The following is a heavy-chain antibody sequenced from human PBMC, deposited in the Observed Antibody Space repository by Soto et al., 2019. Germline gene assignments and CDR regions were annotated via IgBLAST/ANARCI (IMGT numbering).Heavy chain of an antibody. CDR1: GFTFSSYW. D-gene: IGHD6-13*01. CDR2: INSDGSSA. J-gene: IGHJ6*02. CDR3: ARDXSSSWYGGSYYYYGMDV. V-gene: IGHV3-74*01. Sequence: PGGSLRLSCAASGFTFSSYWMHWVRQAPGKGLVWVSRINSDGSSASYADSVKGRFTISRDNAKNTLYLQMNSLRAEDTAVYYCARDXSSSWYGGSYYYYGMDVWGQGTTVTVSS.